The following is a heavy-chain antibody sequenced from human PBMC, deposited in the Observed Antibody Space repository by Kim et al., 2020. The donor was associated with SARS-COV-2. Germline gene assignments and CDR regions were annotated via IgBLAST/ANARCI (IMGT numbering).Heavy chain of an antibody. CDR2: INPNSGGT. Sequence: ASVKVSCKASGYTFTGYYMHWVRQAPGQGLEWMGWINPNSGGTNYAQKFQGRVTMTRDTSISTAYMELSRLRSDDTAVYYCAREKEDWGFGELNWFDPWGQGTLVTVSS. J-gene: IGHJ5*02. CDR3: AREKEDWGFGELNWFDP. V-gene: IGHV1-2*02. CDR1: GYTFTGYY. D-gene: IGHD3-10*01.